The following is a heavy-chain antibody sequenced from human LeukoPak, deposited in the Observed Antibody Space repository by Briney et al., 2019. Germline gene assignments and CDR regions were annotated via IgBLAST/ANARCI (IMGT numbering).Heavy chain of an antibody. J-gene: IGHJ6*03. CDR1: GGTFNNYT. Sequence: GASVKVSCKASGGTFNNYTISWVRQAPGQGLEWMGGIIPIFGTANYAQKFQGRVTITADKSTSTVYMDLSSLRSEDTAVYYCARDGIMITFGGVIVPTLYYYMDVWGKGTTVTVSS. V-gene: IGHV1-69*06. CDR2: IIPIFGTA. CDR3: ARDGIMITFGGVIVPTLYYYMDV. D-gene: IGHD3-16*02.